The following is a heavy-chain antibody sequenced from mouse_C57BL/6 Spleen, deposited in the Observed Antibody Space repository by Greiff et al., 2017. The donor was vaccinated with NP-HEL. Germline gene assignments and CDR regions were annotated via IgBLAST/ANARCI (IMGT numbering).Heavy chain of an antibody. CDR3: ARGLSGDYFDC. CDR1: GYTFTDYN. Sequence: EVKLQQSGPELVKPGASVKMSCKASGYTFTDYNMHWVKQRHGKSLEWIGYINPNNGGTSYNPKFKGTATLTVNTSSSTAYMELRSLTSEDSAVYYCARGLSGDYFDCWGQGTTLTVSS. J-gene: IGHJ2*01. D-gene: IGHD2-2*01. CDR2: INPNNGGT. V-gene: IGHV1-22*01.